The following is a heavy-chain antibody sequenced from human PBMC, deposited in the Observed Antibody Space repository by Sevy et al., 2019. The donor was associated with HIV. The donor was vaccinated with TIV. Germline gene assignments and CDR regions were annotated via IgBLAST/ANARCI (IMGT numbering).Heavy chain of an antibody. CDR3: AREGTKALWFDA. Sequence: SETLSLTCTVSGGSINSGDYYWSWIRQHPEKGLEWIGYISHTGSTYYNRSFKSRATISVDTSKNQFSLKLSLMTAADTAVYYCAREGTKALWFDAWGQGTLVTVSS. CDR2: ISHTGST. CDR1: GGSINSGDYY. J-gene: IGHJ5*02. V-gene: IGHV4-31*03.